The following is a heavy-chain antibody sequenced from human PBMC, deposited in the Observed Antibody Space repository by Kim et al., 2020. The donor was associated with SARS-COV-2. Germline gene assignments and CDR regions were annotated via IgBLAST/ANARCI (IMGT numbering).Heavy chain of an antibody. Sequence: ASVKVSCKASGYTFTGYYMHWVRQAPGQGLEWMGRINPNSGGTNYAQKFQGRVTMTRDTSISTAYMELSRLRSDDTVVYYCARETRDSSGTKVDYWGQGTLVTVSS. CDR2: INPNSGGT. J-gene: IGHJ4*02. V-gene: IGHV1-2*05. D-gene: IGHD6-19*01. CDR3: ARETRDSSGTKVDY. CDR1: GYTFTGYY.